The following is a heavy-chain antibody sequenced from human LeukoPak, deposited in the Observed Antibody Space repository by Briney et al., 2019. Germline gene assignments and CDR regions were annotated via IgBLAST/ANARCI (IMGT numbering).Heavy chain of an antibody. V-gene: IGHV4-38-2*02. CDR1: GYSISSGYY. Sequence: SETLSLTCTVSGYSISSGYYWGWIRQPPGKGLEWIGSIYHSGSTYYNPSLKSRVTISVDTSKNQFSLKLSAVTAADTAVYYCARDLWGAVAGIVYWGQGTLVTVSS. CDR2: IYHSGST. J-gene: IGHJ4*02. CDR3: ARDLWGAVAGIVY. D-gene: IGHD6-19*01.